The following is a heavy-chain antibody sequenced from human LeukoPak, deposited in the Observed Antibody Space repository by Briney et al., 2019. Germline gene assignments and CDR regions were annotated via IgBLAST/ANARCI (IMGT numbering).Heavy chain of an antibody. J-gene: IGHJ4*02. Sequence: GGSLRLSCAASGFTFSSYSMNWVRQAPGKGLEWVSSISSSSSYIYYADSVKGRFTISRDNAKNSLYLQMNSLRAEDTAVYYCARGMVRDTNFDYRGQGTLVTVSS. V-gene: IGHV3-21*01. D-gene: IGHD3-10*01. CDR1: GFTFSSYS. CDR2: ISSSSSYI. CDR3: ARGMVRDTNFDY.